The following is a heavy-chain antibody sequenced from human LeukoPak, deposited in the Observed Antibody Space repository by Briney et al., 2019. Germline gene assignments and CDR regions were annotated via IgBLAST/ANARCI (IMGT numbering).Heavy chain of an antibody. V-gene: IGHV4-4*07. CDR2: IHTSGST. CDR1: GVSISSYY. D-gene: IGHD3-22*01. CDR3: ARGDYYVLSGYYCLVY. J-gene: IGHJ4*02. Sequence: SETLSLTCNVSGVSISSYYWSWIRQPAGKGLEGIGRIHTSGSTNYSPSLKSRVTISVDTSQNHFYLKLNSVNAADTAVYYCARGDYYVLSGYYCLVYWGQGTLVTVSS.